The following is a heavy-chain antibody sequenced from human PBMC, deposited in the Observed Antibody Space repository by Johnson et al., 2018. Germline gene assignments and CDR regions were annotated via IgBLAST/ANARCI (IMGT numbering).Heavy chain of an antibody. CDR1: GFSLRTYD. CDR2: IGTAGDT. CDR3: ARVNWGLGYFGL. J-gene: IGHJ2*01. V-gene: IGHV3-13*01. D-gene: IGHD7-27*01. Sequence: VQLVESGGGSVQPGGSLRLSCVASGFSLRTYDMHWVRQSTGKGLEWVSAIGTAGDTFYPDSVEGRFTISRDDAKNSLYLQMNSLRVGDTAVYYCARVNWGLGYFGLWGRVTLVTVSS.